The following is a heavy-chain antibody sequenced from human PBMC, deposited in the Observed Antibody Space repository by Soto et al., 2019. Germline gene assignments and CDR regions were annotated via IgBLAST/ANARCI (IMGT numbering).Heavy chain of an antibody. D-gene: IGHD2-21*02. CDR1: GGSISSGGYY. CDR2: IYYSGSP. CDR3: AGVIVVVTANEYYYYCGMYV. Sequence: QVQLQESGPGLVKPSQTLSLTCTVSGGSISSGGYYWSWIRQHPGKGLEWIGYIYYSGSPYYNPSPRTRVTISVDATKNRFSLMLSSVTGADTAVYYCAGVIVVVTANEYYYYCGMYVGGQGTTVTVSS. V-gene: IGHV4-31*03. J-gene: IGHJ6*02.